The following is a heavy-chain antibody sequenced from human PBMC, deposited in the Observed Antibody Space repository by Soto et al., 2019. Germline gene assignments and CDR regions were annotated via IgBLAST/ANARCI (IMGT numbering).Heavy chain of an antibody. Sequence: HVELVQSGADVKKPGASVTISCKASGYTFTDYALHWVRQAPGQRLEWMGWMNAGVGNTLYSQKFQGRITITRDTSASTAYMELNRLQSEDTAIYYCARDTGYTFGSLNYWGPGTLVTVSS. D-gene: IGHD5-18*01. J-gene: IGHJ4*02. V-gene: IGHV1-3*01. CDR1: GYTFTDYA. CDR3: ARDTGYTFGSLNY. CDR2: MNAGVGNT.